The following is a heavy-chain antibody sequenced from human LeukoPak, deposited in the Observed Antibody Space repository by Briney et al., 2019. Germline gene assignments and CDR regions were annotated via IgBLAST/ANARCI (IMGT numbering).Heavy chain of an antibody. CDR1: GFTFSSYS. CDR2: INTDGSST. J-gene: IGHJ3*02. D-gene: IGHD1-26*01. V-gene: IGHV3-74*01. Sequence: GGSLRLSCTASGFTFSSYSTNWVRQAPGKGLVWVSRINTDGSSTNYADSVKGRFTVSRDNAKNTLYLQMNSLRAEDTAVYYCARVIGWDEPFDIWGQGTMVTVSS. CDR3: ARVIGWDEPFDI.